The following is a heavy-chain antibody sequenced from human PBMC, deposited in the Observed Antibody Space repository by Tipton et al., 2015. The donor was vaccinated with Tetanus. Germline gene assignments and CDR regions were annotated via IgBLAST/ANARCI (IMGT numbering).Heavy chain of an antibody. V-gene: IGHV4-39*01. CDR2: IYYSGST. D-gene: IGHD3-22*01. CDR1: GGSLSISNFY. J-gene: IGHJ6*02. Sequence: TPSLTCTVSGGSLSISNFYWDWIRQPPGKGLEWIGTIYYSGSTYYNPSLKSRVTISVDTSKNQFSLKLSSVTAADTAVYYCARPLKVVVIAYYYYGMDVWGQGPTVTVFS. CDR3: ARPLKVVVIAYYYYGMDV.